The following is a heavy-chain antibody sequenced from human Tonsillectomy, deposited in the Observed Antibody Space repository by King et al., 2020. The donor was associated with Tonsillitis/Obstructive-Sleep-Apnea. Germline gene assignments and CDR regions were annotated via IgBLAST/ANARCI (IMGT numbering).Heavy chain of an antibody. CDR1: GYTFTSYA. J-gene: IGHJ4*02. CDR3: ARDNRFDIVVIPAAMEDC. Sequence: VQLVQSGSELKKPGASVKVSCKASGYTFTSYAMNWVRQAPGQGLEWMGWINTNTGNPTYAQGFTGRFVFSLDTYVSTAYLQISSLKAEDTAVYYCARDNRFDIVVIPAAMEDCCGQRPLVTVSS. D-gene: IGHD2-2*01. V-gene: IGHV7-4-1*02. CDR2: INTNTGNP.